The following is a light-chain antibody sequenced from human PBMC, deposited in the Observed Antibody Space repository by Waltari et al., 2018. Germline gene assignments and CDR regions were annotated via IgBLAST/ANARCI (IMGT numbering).Light chain of an antibody. Sequence: QSVLTQPPSVSGAPGQRVTISCTGCSSNTGAGNEVTWYQQLPGTAPKLLIYGNSNRLSGVPDRFSGSKSGASASLAISGLQAEDEAEYYCQAYDRSLSGSVFGGGTKLTVL. CDR2: GNS. V-gene: IGLV1-40*01. J-gene: IGLJ2*01. CDR3: QAYDRSLSGSV. CDR1: SSNTGAGNE.